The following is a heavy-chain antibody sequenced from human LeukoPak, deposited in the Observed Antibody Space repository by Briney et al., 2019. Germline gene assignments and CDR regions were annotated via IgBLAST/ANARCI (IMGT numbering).Heavy chain of an antibody. V-gene: IGHV4-4*07. CDR3: ARSRTTYYYGSGSEYFDY. Sequence: SETLSLTCTVSGGSISSYYWSWIRQPAGKGLEWIGRIYTSGSTNYNPSLKSRVTMSVDTSKNQFSLKLSSVTAADTAVYYCARSRTTYYYGSGSEYFDYWGQGTLVTVSS. D-gene: IGHD3-10*01. CDR2: IYTSGST. CDR1: GGSISSYY. J-gene: IGHJ4*01.